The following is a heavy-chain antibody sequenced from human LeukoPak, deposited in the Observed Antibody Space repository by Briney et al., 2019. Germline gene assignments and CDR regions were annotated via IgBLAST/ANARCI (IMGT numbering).Heavy chain of an antibody. V-gene: IGHV3-49*04. J-gene: IGHJ4*02. Sequence: TGGSLRLSCAASGFTFGDYAMSWVRQAPGKGLEWVGFIRSKAYGGTTEYAASVKGRFTISRDDSKSIAYLQMNSLKTEDTAVYYCTRAHGGWFDYWGQGTLVTVSS. CDR2: IRSKAYGGTT. CDR1: GFTFGDYA. CDR3: TRAHGGWFDY. D-gene: IGHD6-19*01.